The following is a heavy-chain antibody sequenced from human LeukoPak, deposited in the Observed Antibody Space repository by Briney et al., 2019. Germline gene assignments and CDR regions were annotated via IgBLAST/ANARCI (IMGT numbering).Heavy chain of an antibody. CDR3: AKMVREFYTISYYFDY. Sequence: GGSLRLSCAASGFTFSSYEMNWVRQAPGKGLEWVSYISSSSSYTNYADSVKGRFTISRDNSKNTLYLQMKSLRAEDTAVCYCAKMVREFYTISYYFDYWGQGTLVTVSS. CDR2: ISSSSSYT. V-gene: IGHV3-21*05. J-gene: IGHJ4*02. D-gene: IGHD2-8*01. CDR1: GFTFSSYE.